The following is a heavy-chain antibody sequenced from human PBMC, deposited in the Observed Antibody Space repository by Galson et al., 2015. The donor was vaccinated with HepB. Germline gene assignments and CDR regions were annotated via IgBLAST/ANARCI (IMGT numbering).Heavy chain of an antibody. D-gene: IGHD5-12*01. CDR2: IYYSGST. CDR3: ARVLIGGDYDYYNWFDP. CDR1: DGSTSSYY. Sequence: ETLSLTCTVSDGSTSSYYWRWIRQPPGKGLEWIGYIYYSGSTNYNPSLKSRVTISVDTSKNQFSLKLSSVTAADTAVYYCARVLIGGDYDYYNWFDPWGQGTLVTVSS. V-gene: IGHV4-59*01. J-gene: IGHJ5*02.